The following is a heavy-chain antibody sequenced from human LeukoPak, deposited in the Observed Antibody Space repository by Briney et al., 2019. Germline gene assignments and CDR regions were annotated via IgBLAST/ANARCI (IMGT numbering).Heavy chain of an antibody. CDR1: GYPFRNYD. CDR3: AREDYYDSGSSDY. V-gene: IGHV1-8*01. CDR2: INPHSGKT. J-gene: IGHJ4*02. Sequence: ASVKVSCKTSGYPFRNYDINWVRQATGQGLEWMGWINPHSGKTGYAQKFQGRVTITRNTSISTAYMELSSLRSEDTAIYYCAREDYYDSGSSDYWGQGTLVTVSS. D-gene: IGHD3-22*01.